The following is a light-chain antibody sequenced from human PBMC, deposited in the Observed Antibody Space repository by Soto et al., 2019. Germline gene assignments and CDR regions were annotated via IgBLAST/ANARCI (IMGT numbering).Light chain of an antibody. CDR1: QSISSY. J-gene: IGKJ5*01. Sequence: EIKMTQSPSSLSASIGDRVTITCRASQSISSYLNWYQQKPGKAPKLLIYAASSLQSGVPSRFSGSGSGTDFTLTISSLQPEDFATYYCQQSYSTLITFGQGTRLEIK. V-gene: IGKV1-39*01. CDR3: QQSYSTLIT. CDR2: AAS.